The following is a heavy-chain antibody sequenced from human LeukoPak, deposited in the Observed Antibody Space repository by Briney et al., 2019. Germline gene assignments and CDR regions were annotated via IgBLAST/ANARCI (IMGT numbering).Heavy chain of an antibody. CDR2: IKEDGTET. CDR1: GFMFSSNW. Sequence: GGSLRLSCAASGFMFSSNWMSWVRLAPGKGLEWVANIKEDGTETYYVDSVKGRFTISRDNAKNSLYLQMNSLRAEDTAVYYCAKEDGGILTGYYGVFDYWGQGTLVTVSS. V-gene: IGHV3-7*01. D-gene: IGHD3-9*01. J-gene: IGHJ4*02. CDR3: AKEDGGILTGYYGVFDY.